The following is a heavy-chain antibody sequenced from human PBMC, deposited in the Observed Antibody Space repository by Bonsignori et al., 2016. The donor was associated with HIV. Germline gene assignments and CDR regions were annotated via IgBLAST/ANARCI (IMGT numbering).Heavy chain of an antibody. CDR3: AREGNYICDS. J-gene: IGHJ5*01. CDR2: INCKSGDT. V-gene: IGHV1-2*02. D-gene: IGHD3-10*01. Sequence: WVRQAPGQGLEWMGWINCKSGDTHYAQKFQGRVTMTRDTSMSTVYVELSSLKSDDTAVYYCAREGNYICDSWGPGTLVTVSS.